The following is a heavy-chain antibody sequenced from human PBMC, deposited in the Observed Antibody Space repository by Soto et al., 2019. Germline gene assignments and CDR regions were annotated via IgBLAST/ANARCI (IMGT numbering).Heavy chain of an antibody. CDR1: GYIFNTYA. Sequence: QVQLVQSGAEVKKPGASVRVSCKASGYIFNTYALHWVRQAPGQRLEWMGWITAGNGNTKYSQNFQGRVTFIRDTSASTAYMELSSLISEDTAVYYCASPSYGSGNFYWGQGTLVTVSS. CDR2: ITAGNGNT. V-gene: IGHV1-3*01. D-gene: IGHD3-10*01. J-gene: IGHJ4*02. CDR3: ASPSYGSGNFY.